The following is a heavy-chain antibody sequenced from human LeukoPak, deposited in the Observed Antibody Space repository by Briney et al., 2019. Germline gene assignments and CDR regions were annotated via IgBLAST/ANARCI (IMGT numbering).Heavy chain of an antibody. CDR2: IKQDGSEK. D-gene: IGHD2-21*02. CDR1: GFTFSSYW. Sequence: PGGSLRLSCAASGFTFSSYWMSWVSQAQGKGLEWVANIKQDGSEKYYVDSVKGRFTISRDNAKNSLYLQMNSLRAEDTAVYYCARASCGGDCYSSFYYYYGMDVWGQGTTVTVSS. CDR3: ARASCGGDCYSSFYYYYGMDV. V-gene: IGHV3-7*01. J-gene: IGHJ6*02.